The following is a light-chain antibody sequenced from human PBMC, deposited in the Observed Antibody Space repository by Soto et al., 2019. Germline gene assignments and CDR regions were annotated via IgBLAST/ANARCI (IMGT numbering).Light chain of an antibody. CDR3: QQYHAYPST. Sequence: DSQMTQSPSTLSASVGDRVTITCRAGQSISTSLAWYQQKPQKAPKLLIYKASSLESGVPSRFSGSGSGTEFTLTISSLQPEDFATYYCQQYHAYPSTFGQGTKREAK. CDR1: QSISTS. V-gene: IGKV1-5*03. J-gene: IGKJ2*01. CDR2: KAS.